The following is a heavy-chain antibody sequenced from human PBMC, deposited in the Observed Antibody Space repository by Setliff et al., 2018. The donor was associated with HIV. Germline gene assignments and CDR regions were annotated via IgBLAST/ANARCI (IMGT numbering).Heavy chain of an antibody. Sequence: GASVKVSCETSGFTFGDFCMNWVRRAPGKGLEWISYISSKRTSIYYADSVKGRFTISRDNDRNSLYLQMNGLRAEDTAVYYCARGPTTVTNYYYYYMDVWGKGTTVT. CDR1: GFTFGDFC. CDR2: ISSKRTSI. J-gene: IGHJ6*03. CDR3: ARGPTTVTNYYYYYMDV. D-gene: IGHD4-17*01. V-gene: IGHV3-48*01.